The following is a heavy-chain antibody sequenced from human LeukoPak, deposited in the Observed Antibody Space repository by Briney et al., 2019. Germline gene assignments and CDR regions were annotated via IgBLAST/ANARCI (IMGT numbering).Heavy chain of an antibody. Sequence: GGSLRLSCAASGFTFSSNGMHWVRQAPGKGLEWVAFIRYGGNDERYADSVKGRFTISRDNSKNSLYLQMNSLRAEDTAVYYCARGLAAEPTSYYFDYWGQGTLVTVSS. CDR1: GFTFSSNG. D-gene: IGHD2-2*01. CDR2: IRYGGNDE. V-gene: IGHV3-30*02. CDR3: ARGLAAEPTSYYFDY. J-gene: IGHJ4*02.